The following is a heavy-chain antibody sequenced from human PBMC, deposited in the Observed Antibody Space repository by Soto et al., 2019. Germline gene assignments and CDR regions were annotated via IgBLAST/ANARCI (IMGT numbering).Heavy chain of an antibody. CDR3: AKTLYGGATV. Sequence: LLLEAGGGLVQPGGPLRPSCVASVFSFSTYAISWVREARGKGLGWVSGITGSGTGINNADSVKGRFIISRDNSKNAVYLQMSSPVGEDTAVYYCAKTLYGGATVWGQGTLVNVSS. D-gene: IGHD4-17*01. J-gene: IGHJ4*02. V-gene: IGHV3-23*01. CDR2: ITGSGTGI. CDR1: VFSFSTYA.